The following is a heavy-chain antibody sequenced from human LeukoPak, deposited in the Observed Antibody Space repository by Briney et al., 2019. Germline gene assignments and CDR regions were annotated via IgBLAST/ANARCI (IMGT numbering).Heavy chain of an antibody. J-gene: IGHJ4*02. D-gene: IGHD6-13*01. CDR3: ARGPIAAAPLDY. Sequence: PSETLSLTCAVYGGSFSGYYCSWIGQPPGKGLEWIGEINHSGSTNYNPSLKSRVTISVDTSKNQFSLKLSSVTAADTAVYYCARGPIAAAPLDYWGQGTLLTVSS. CDR2: INHSGST. CDR1: GGSFSGYY. V-gene: IGHV4-34*01.